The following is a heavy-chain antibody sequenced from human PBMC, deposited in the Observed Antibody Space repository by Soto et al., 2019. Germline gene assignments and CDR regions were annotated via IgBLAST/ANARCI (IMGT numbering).Heavy chain of an antibody. V-gene: IGHV3-48*01. CDR3: ASGDDFWSGYSQKLFDY. D-gene: IGHD3-3*01. CDR2: ISSSSSTI. J-gene: IGHJ4*02. CDR1: GFTFSSYS. Sequence: PGGSLILSCAASGFTFSSYSMNWVRPAPGKGLEWVSYISSSSSTIYYADSAKGRFTISRDNAKNSLYLQMNSLRAEDTAVYYCASGDDFWSGYSQKLFDYWGQGTLVTVSS.